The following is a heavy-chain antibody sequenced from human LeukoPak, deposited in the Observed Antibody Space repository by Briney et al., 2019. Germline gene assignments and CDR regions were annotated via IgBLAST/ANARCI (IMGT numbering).Heavy chain of an antibody. Sequence: ASVKVSCKTSGYTFNNYGISWVRQAPGQGLEWMGWISGYNGNAKYAQKVQGRVTMTTDISTSTAYMELRSLRSDDTAVYYCARDGHRRYYYDSSGYYRGDYWGQGTLVTVSS. CDR2: ISGYNGNA. D-gene: IGHD3-22*01. V-gene: IGHV1-18*01. CDR1: GYTFNNYG. CDR3: ARDGHRRYYYDSSGYYRGDY. J-gene: IGHJ4*02.